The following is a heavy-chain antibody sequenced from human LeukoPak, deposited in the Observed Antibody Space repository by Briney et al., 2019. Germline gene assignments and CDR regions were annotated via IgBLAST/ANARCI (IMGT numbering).Heavy chain of an antibody. CDR3: AKQNYDFWSGYSLGYYYYGMDV. V-gene: IGHV4-34*01. Sequence: SETLSLTCAVYGGSFSGYYWSWIRQPPGKGLEWIGSIYYSGSTYYNPSLKSRVTISVDTSKNQFSLKLSSVTAADTAVYYCAKQNYDFWSGYSLGYYYYGMDVWGQGTTVTVSS. D-gene: IGHD3-3*01. CDR1: GGSFSGYY. CDR2: IYYSGST. J-gene: IGHJ6*02.